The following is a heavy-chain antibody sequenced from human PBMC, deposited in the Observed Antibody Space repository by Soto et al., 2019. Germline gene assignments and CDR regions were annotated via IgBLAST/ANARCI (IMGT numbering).Heavy chain of an antibody. CDR3: AAAEDIVATTLDY. V-gene: IGHV1-58*01. CDR1: GFTFTSSA. Sequence: ASVKVSCKASGFTFTSSAVQWVRQARGQRLEWIGWIVVGSGNTNYAQKFQERVTITRDMSTSTAYMELSSLRSEDTAVYYCAAAEDIVATTLDYWGQGTLVTAPQ. J-gene: IGHJ4*02. D-gene: IGHD5-12*01. CDR2: IVVGSGNT.